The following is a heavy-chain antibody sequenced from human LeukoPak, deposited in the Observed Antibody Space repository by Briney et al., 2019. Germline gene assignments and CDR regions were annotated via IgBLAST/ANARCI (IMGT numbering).Heavy chain of an antibody. J-gene: IGHJ4*02. Sequence: GGSLRLSCAASGFIFRSYALHWVRQAPGKGLEWVAVISYDGSNKYYADSVKGRFTISRDNSKNTLYLQMNSLRAEDTAVYYCVRGYSGYDQTFDYWGQGTLVTVSS. CDR2: ISYDGSNK. CDR3: VRGYSGYDQTFDY. CDR1: GFIFRSYA. D-gene: IGHD5-12*01. V-gene: IGHV3-30*04.